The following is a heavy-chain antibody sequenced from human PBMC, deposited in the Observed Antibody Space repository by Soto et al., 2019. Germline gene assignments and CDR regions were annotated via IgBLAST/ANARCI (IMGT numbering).Heavy chain of an antibody. CDR2: IIPIFGTA. Sequence: SVKVSCKASGGTFSSYAISWVRQAPGQGLEWMGGIIPIFGTANYAQKFQGRVTITADESTSTAYMELSSLRSEDTAVYYCARGESSGYYSPVSCGMDVWGQGXTVTVYS. J-gene: IGHJ6*02. D-gene: IGHD3-22*01. CDR1: GGTFSSYA. V-gene: IGHV1-69*13. CDR3: ARGESSGYYSPVSCGMDV.